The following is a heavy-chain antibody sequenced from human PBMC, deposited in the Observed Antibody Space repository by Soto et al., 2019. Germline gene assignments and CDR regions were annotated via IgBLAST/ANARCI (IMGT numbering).Heavy chain of an antibody. D-gene: IGHD5-12*01. CDR1: GYTFHNFG. Sequence: QVQLEQSGVEVKKPGASVKVTCKASGYTFHNFGISWVRQAPGQGLEWMGWISTYNDDTNYSQKFQGRVTMATDTSTSTASMELRSLRPDDTAVYYCARLRNRGYHTHFYYGMDVWGRGTTVTVSS. CDR3: ARLRNRGYHTHFYYGMDV. J-gene: IGHJ6*02. V-gene: IGHV1-18*01. CDR2: ISTYNDDT.